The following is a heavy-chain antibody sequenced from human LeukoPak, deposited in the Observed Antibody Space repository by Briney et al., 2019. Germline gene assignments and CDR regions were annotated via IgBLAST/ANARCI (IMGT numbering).Heavy chain of an antibody. CDR2: SRDKAKSYST. J-gene: IGHJ4*02. V-gene: IGHV3-72*01. D-gene: IGHD2-2*01. CDR3: ARRSNTYYTFDY. Sequence: GGSLRLSCAASGFTFSDHYMDWVRQAPGKGLEWLARSRDKAKSYSTEHGASVKGRFTISRDNSKNSLYLQMNSLKTEDTAVYYCARRSNTYYTFDYWGQGTLVTVSS. CDR1: GFTFSDHY.